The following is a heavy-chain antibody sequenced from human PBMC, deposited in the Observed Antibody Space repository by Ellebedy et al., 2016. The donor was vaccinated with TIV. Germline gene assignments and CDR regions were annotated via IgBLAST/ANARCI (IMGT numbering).Heavy chain of an antibody. J-gene: IGHJ4*02. CDR1: GFTFNNYA. V-gene: IGHV3-23*01. Sequence: PGGSLRLSCAASGFTFNNYAMSWVRQAPGKGLEWVSGISDSGASTYYADSVKGRFTISRDNSKNTLYLQMNSLRAEDTAVYYCARGQLRLGELSLAPFDYWGQGTLVTV. CDR2: ISDSGAST. D-gene: IGHD3-16*02. CDR3: ARGQLRLGELSLAPFDY.